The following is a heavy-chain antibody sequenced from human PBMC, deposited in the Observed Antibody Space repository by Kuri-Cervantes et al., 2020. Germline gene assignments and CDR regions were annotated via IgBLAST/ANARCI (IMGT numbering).Heavy chain of an antibody. CDR1: GGSISSGDFY. CDR2: IFYSGTT. CDR3: ARVGFGTYGSGSEN. D-gene: IGHD3-10*01. J-gene: IGHJ4*02. Sequence: SETLSLTCTVSGGSISSGDFYWSWIRQPPGKGLEWIGYIFYSGTTYYSPSLKSRVSISVDTSKNQLSLKLSSVTAADTAVYYCARVGFGTYGSGSENWGQGTLVTVSS. V-gene: IGHV4-30-4*01.